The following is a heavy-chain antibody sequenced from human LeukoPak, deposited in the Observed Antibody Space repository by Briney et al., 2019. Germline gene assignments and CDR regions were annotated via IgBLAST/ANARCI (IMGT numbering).Heavy chain of an antibody. V-gene: IGHV3-23*01. CDR1: GFTFSSYA. J-gene: IGHJ4*02. Sequence: PGGSLRLSCAASGFTFSSYAMSWVRQAPGKGLEWVSAISGGGGSTYYADSVKGRFTISRDNSKNTLYLQMNGLRAEDTAVYCCAKGRVILTAMVPLDYWGQGTLVTVSS. CDR3: AKGRVILTAMVPLDY. D-gene: IGHD5-18*01. CDR2: ISGGGGST.